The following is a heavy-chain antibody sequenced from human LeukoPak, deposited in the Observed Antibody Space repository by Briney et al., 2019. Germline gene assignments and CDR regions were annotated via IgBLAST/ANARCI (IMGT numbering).Heavy chain of an antibody. CDR2: ISSSSSYI. D-gene: IGHD6-19*01. V-gene: IGHV3-21*04. CDR3: AKNEVGSGWYQLDY. Sequence: GGSLRLSCAASGFTFSSYSMNWVRQAPGKGLEWVSSISSSSSYIYYADSVKGRFIISRDNSKNTLYLQMNSLRAEDTAVYYCAKNEVGSGWYQLDYWGQGTLVTVSS. CDR1: GFTFSSYS. J-gene: IGHJ4*02.